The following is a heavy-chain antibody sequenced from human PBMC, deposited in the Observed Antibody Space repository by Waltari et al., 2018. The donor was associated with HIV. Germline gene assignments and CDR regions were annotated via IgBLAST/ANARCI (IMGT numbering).Heavy chain of an antibody. J-gene: IGHJ4*02. D-gene: IGHD3-10*01. CDR2: IIPMSGTA. CDR3: ASARETMGVDFDF. V-gene: IGHV1-69*08. CDR1: GGDFISYT. Sequence: QVQLVQSGAAVKKPGSSVTVSCKASGGDFISYTINWVRQAPGQGLEWMGRIIPMSGTANYAQKVQGRVTISADKSTSTAYMELKSLRLEDTAMYYCASARETMGVDFDFWGQGTLVTVSS.